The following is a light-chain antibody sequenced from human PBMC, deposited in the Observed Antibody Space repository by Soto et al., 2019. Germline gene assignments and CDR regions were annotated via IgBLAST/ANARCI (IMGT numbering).Light chain of an antibody. CDR1: QSVSSY. CDR3: QQRTMSRT. Sequence: EIMFTQPASTLSSSPGERATLSCRASQSVSSYLAWYHQKPGQAPRLLIYDASKRATGIPARFGGSGFGTDYTLTISSLEPEDFAVYYCQQRTMSRTFGQGTKVDIK. CDR2: DAS. J-gene: IGKJ1*01. V-gene: IGKV3-11*01.